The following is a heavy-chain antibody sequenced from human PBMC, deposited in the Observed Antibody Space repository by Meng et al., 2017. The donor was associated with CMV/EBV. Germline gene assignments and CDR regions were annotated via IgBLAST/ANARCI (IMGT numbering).Heavy chain of an antibody. D-gene: IGHD2-2*01. CDR3: AKGACYCSSTSCYSWFGP. V-gene: IGHV3-23*01. CDR1: FTFSGFA. CDR2: IRGSGGST. Sequence: FTFSGFALSCNRQARGRELEWVAAIRGSGGSTCCADTVKGRFANCRDNSTNTLYLQMNCLRAKDTAVYYCAKGACYCSSTSCYSWFGPWGQGTLVTVSS. J-gene: IGHJ5*02.